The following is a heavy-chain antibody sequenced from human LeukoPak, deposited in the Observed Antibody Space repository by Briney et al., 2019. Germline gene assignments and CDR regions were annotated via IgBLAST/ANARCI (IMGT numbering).Heavy chain of an antibody. D-gene: IGHD5-18*01. J-gene: IGHJ6*02. CDR3: AKDLDAAMNYYYGMDV. CDR2: ISYDGGIK. Sequence: PGGSLRLSCAASGFTFSSYGMHWVRQAPGKGLEWVSVISYDGGIKYYADSVKGRFTISRDNSKNTLYLQMNSLSAEDTAVYYCAKDLDAAMNYYYGMDVWGQGTTVTVSS. CDR1: GFTFSSYG. V-gene: IGHV3-30*18.